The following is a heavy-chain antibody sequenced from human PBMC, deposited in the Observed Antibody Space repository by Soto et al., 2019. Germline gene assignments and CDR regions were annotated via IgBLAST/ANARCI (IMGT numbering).Heavy chain of an antibody. D-gene: IGHD3-3*01. Sequence: EVQLLESGGGLVQPGGSLRLSCAASGFTFSSYAMSWVRQAPGKGLEWVSAISGSGGSTYYADSVKGRFTISRDNSKNTLYLQMNSLRAEDTAVYYCAKDRRITIFGVVTPPLGYWGQGTLVTVSS. CDR3: AKDRRITIFGVVTPPLGY. CDR2: ISGSGGST. V-gene: IGHV3-23*01. J-gene: IGHJ4*02. CDR1: GFTFSSYA.